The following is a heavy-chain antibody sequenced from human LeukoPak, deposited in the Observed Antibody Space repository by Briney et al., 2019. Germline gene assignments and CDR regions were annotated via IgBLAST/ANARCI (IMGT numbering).Heavy chain of an antibody. D-gene: IGHD6-13*01. CDR2: TYYRSKWYS. V-gene: IGHV6-1*01. CDR3: ATSSSSPEDDAFDI. CDR1: GDIVSSNSDA. J-gene: IGHJ3*02. Sequence: SQTLSLTCALSGDIVSSNSDAWHWIRQSPSRGLEWLERTYYRSKWYSYYAVSVKSRITINPDTSKNQFSLQLNSVTPEDTAVYYCATSSSSPEDDAFDIGGQGTMSPSLQ.